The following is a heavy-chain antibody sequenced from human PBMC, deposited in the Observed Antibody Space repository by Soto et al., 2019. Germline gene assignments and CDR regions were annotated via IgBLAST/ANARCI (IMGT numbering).Heavy chain of an antibody. Sequence: GGSLRLSCAASGFTFSSYAMSWVRQAPGKGLEWISAVSGSGGSTYYADSVKGRFTISRDNSKDTLYLQMNNLRAEDTAVYYCAKPPDYNWNDYWGQGTLVTSPQ. CDR1: GFTFSSYA. D-gene: IGHD1-20*01. CDR3: AKPPDYNWNDY. V-gene: IGHV3-23*01. CDR2: VSGSGGST. J-gene: IGHJ4*02.